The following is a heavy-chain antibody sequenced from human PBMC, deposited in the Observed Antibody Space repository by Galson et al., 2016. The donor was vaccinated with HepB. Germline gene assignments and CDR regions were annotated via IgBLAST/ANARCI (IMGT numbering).Heavy chain of an antibody. D-gene: IGHD1-14*01. J-gene: IGHJ5*02. CDR1: GYTFTNYG. V-gene: IGHV1-18*04. Sequence: VKVSCKASGYTFTNYGITWVRQAPGQGLEWMGWISAYSGSTSYAQNLQGRVTMTTDTSTSTAYMDLRSLRSDDTAMYYCARDLIMLFPPSVTDWAFDPWGRGTLVTVSS. CDR2: ISAYSGST. CDR3: ARDLIMLFPPSVTDWAFDP.